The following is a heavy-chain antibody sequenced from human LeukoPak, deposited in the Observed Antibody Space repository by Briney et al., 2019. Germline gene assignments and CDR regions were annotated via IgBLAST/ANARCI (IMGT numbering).Heavy chain of an antibody. CDR1: GFTFSSYA. V-gene: IGHV3-30-3*01. CDR3: ARDLGYCSSTSCYTADHFDY. D-gene: IGHD2-2*02. Sequence: GRSLRLSCAASGFTFSSYAMHWVRQAPGKGLEWVAVISYDGSNKYYADSVKGRFTISRDNSKNTLYLQMNSPRAEDTAVYYCARDLGYCSSTSCYTADHFDYWGQGTLVTVSS. CDR2: ISYDGSNK. J-gene: IGHJ4*02.